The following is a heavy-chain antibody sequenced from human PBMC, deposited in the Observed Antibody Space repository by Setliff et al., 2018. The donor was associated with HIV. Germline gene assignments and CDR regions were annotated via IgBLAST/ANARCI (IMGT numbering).Heavy chain of an antibody. CDR2: ISSSSGTM. D-gene: IGHD5-12*01. CDR3: AKVAYSGYDWGADYFDY. Sequence: GSLRLSCVASGFIFSSYNMNWVRQPPGKGLEWVSYISSSSGTMYYADSVKGRFTISRDNAKKSLYLQMNSLRAEDTAVYYCAKVAYSGYDWGADYFDYWGQGTLVTVSS. CDR1: GFIFSSYN. V-gene: IGHV3-48*01. J-gene: IGHJ4*02.